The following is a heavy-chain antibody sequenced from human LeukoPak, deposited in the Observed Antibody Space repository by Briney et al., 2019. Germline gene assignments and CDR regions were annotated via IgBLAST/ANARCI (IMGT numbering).Heavy chain of an antibody. J-gene: IGHJ4*02. CDR2: ISYDGSNK. CDR3: TTDGVWPGATFDY. Sequence: GRSLRLSCAASGFTFSSYAMHWVRQAPGKGLEWVAVISYDGSNKYYADSVKGRFTISRDNSKNTLYLQMNSLKTEDTAVYYCTTDGVWPGATFDYWGQGTLVTVSS. D-gene: IGHD1-26*01. CDR1: GFTFSSYA. V-gene: IGHV3-30-3*01.